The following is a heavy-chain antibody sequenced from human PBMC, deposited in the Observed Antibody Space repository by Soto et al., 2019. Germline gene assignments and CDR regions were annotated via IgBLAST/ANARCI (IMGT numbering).Heavy chain of an antibody. CDR3: ARARSGYVDY. CDR1: GYTFTSYD. J-gene: IGHJ4*02. V-gene: IGHV1-8*01. Sequence: QVQLVQSGAEVKKPGASVKVSCKASGYTFTSYDINWLRQATGRGLEWMGWMNRNSGNTGYAQKCQGRVSMTRNTSISTAYMELSSLRSEDTAADSSARARSGYVDYSGPGPRVNVSS. CDR2: MNRNSGNT. D-gene: IGHD2-15*01.